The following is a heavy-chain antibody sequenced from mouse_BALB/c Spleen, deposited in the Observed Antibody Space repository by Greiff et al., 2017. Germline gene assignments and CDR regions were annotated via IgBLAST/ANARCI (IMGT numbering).Heavy chain of an antibody. J-gene: IGHJ2*01. Sequence: EVKLVESGGGLVKPGGSLKLSCAASGFTFSSYAMSWVRKTPEKRLELVAAINSDGGSTYYPDTMERRFIISRDNTKKTLYLQMSSLRSEDTALYYCARRGITTAFDYWGQGTTLTVSS. D-gene: IGHD2-4*01. CDR2: INSDGGST. V-gene: IGHV5-2*01. CDR3: ARRGITTAFDY. CDR1: GFTFSSYA.